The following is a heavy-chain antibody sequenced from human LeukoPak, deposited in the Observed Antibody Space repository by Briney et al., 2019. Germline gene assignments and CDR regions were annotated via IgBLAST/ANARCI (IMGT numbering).Heavy chain of an antibody. Sequence: PGGSLRLSCAASGFTFDDYAMYWVRQAPGKGLEWVAGINRDGSSTSYADSVKGRFTISRDNAKNTLYLQMNSLRAEDTAVYYCARGGGYSYGSFDYWGQGTLVTVSS. CDR1: GFTFDDYA. V-gene: IGHV3-74*01. D-gene: IGHD5-18*01. CDR3: ARGGGYSYGSFDY. J-gene: IGHJ4*02. CDR2: INRDGSST.